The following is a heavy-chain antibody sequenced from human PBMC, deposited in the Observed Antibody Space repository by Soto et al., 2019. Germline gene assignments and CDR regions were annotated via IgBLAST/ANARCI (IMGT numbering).Heavy chain of an antibody. V-gene: IGHV3-49*04. CDR3: TSFPFTVTSLGRDDY. Sequence: GGSLRLSCTASGFTFGDYAMSWVRQAPGKGLEWVGFIRSKAYGGTTEYAASVKGRFTISRDDSKSIAYLQMNSLKTEDTAVYYCTSFPFTVTSLGRDDYWCQGSLVTGSA. J-gene: IGHJ4*02. D-gene: IGHD4-17*01. CDR1: GFTFGDYA. CDR2: IRSKAYGGTT.